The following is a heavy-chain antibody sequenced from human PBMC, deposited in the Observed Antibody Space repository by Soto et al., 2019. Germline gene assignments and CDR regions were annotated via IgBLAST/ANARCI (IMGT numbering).Heavy chain of an antibody. V-gene: IGHV4-34*01. CDR2: INHSGST. D-gene: IGHD2-2*01. Sequence: QVQLQQWGAGLLKPSETLSLTCAVYGGSFSGYYWSWIRQPPGKGLEWIGEINHSGSTNYNPSLKSRVTISVDTSKNQFSLKLSSVTAADPAVYYCARADIVVVPAAPSGAFDIWGQGTMVTVSS. CDR3: ARADIVVVPAAPSGAFDI. J-gene: IGHJ3*02. CDR1: GGSFSGYY.